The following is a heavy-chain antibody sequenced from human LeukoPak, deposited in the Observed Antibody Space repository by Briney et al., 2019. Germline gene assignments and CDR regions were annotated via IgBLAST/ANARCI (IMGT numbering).Heavy chain of an antibody. V-gene: IGHV3-23*01. CDR3: AKDTFREQWLVFDY. J-gene: IGHJ4*02. CDR1: GFTFSSYA. CDR2: ISGSGGST. Sequence: GGSLTLSSSASGFTFSSYAMSWVRQAPGKGLEWVSAISGSGGSTYYADSVKGRFTISRDNSKNTLYLQMNRLRAEDTAVYYCAKDTFREQWLVFDYWGQGTLVTVSS. D-gene: IGHD6-19*01.